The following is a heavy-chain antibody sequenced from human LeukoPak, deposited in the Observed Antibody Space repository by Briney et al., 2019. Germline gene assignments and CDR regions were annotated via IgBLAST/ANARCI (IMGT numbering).Heavy chain of an antibody. Sequence: GGSLRLSCAASGFTLSSYAMSWVRQAPGEGGEWVSAIIGSGGSTYYADSVKGRFTISRDNSKNTLYLQMNSLRAEDTAVYYCAKAPDGFGVVLSYWGQGTLVTVSS. D-gene: IGHD3-3*01. CDR2: IIGSGGST. CDR1: GFTLSSYA. CDR3: AKAPDGFGVVLSY. J-gene: IGHJ4*02. V-gene: IGHV3-23*01.